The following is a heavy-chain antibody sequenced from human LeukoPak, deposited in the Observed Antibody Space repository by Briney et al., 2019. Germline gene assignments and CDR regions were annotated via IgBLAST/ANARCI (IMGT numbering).Heavy chain of an antibody. CDR2: ISGSGGST. D-gene: IGHD3-16*01. J-gene: IGHJ5*02. Sequence: PGGSLRLSCAASGFTFSTYAIHWVRQAPGKGLEWVSSISGSGGSTHYADSVKGRFTFSRDNSKNTLYLQMNGLRAEDTAVYYCAREDPYLTWGQGTLVTVSS. V-gene: IGHV3-23*01. CDR1: GFTFSTYA. CDR3: AREDPYLT.